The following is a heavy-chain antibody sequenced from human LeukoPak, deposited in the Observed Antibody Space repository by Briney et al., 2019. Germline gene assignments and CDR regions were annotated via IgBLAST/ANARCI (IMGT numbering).Heavy chain of an antibody. V-gene: IGHV4-61*02. CDR3: ARMDYGGNSETS. Sequence: SQTLSLTCTVSGGSVSAGTYYWNWIRQSAGKGLECIGRRDRSGTTYYNPSLKRRGTISVDTSKNQISLKLNSVTAADTAVYYCARMDYGGNSETSWGQGTLVTVSS. D-gene: IGHD4-23*01. CDR1: GGSVSAGTYY. CDR2: RDRSGTT. J-gene: IGHJ5*02.